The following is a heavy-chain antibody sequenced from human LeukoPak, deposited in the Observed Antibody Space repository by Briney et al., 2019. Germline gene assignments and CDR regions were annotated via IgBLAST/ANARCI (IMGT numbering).Heavy chain of an antibody. D-gene: IGHD3-10*01. CDR2: INHSGST. Sequence: SETLSLTCAVYGGSFSGYYWSWIRQPSGKGLEWIGEINHSGSTNYNPSLKSRVTISVDTSKNQFSLKLSSVTAADTAVYYFAXXXXXGSGRGARNWFDPWGQGTLVTVSS. CDR1: GGSFSGYY. J-gene: IGHJ5*02. CDR3: AXXXXXGSGRGARNWFDP. V-gene: IGHV4-34*01.